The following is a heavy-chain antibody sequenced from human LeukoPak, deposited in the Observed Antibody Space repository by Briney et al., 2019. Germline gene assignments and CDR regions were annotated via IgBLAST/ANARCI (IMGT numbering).Heavy chain of an antibody. Sequence: GASVKVSCKASGGTFSSYAISWVRQAPGQGLEWMGRIIPILGIANYAQKFQGRVTITADKSTSTAYMELSSLRSEDTAVYYCARDSLKTGEDWFDPWGQGTLVTVSS. D-gene: IGHD4-17*01. CDR1: GGTFSSYA. V-gene: IGHV1-69*04. CDR3: ARDSLKTGEDWFDP. CDR2: IIPILGIA. J-gene: IGHJ5*02.